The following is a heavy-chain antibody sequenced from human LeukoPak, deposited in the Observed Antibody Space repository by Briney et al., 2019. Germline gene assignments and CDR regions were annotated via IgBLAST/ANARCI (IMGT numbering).Heavy chain of an antibody. CDR3: ARGKDGYNYDVNFDY. Sequence: GGSLRLSCAASGFTFSSYSMNRVRQAPGKGLEWVSSISSSSSYIYYADSVKGRFTISRDNAKNSLYLQMNSLRAEDTAVYYCARGKDGYNYDVNFDYWGQGTLVTVSS. J-gene: IGHJ4*02. CDR1: GFTFSSYS. D-gene: IGHD5-24*01. V-gene: IGHV3-21*01. CDR2: ISSSSSYI.